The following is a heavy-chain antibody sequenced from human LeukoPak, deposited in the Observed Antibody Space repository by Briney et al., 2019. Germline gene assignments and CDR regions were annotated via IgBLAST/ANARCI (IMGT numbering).Heavy chain of an antibody. J-gene: IGHJ3*02. V-gene: IGHV4-59*01. D-gene: IGHD5-12*01. Sequence: SKTLSLTCTVSGGSISSYDWSWIRQPPGKGLEWIGYIYYSGSTNYNPSLKSRVTISVDASKNQFSLKLSSVTAADTAVYYCARAYSGYDSDAFDIWGQGTMVTVSS. CDR3: ARAYSGYDSDAFDI. CDR2: IYYSGST. CDR1: GGSISSYD.